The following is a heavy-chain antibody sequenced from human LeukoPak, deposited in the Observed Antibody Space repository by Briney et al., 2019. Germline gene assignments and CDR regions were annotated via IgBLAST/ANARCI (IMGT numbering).Heavy chain of an antibody. CDR1: GFSFSNYG. CDR3: AKRYCKSATCRSDMDA. Sequence: GGSLRLSCAESGFSFSNYGMHWVRQAPGKGLEWVALIQSDGSKTYSADSVKGRFTISRDNPRNTLYLQMNRLRPEDTAVYCCAKRYCKSATCRSDMDAWGQGTTVTVSS. D-gene: IGHD2-15*01. J-gene: IGHJ6*02. V-gene: IGHV3-30*02. CDR2: IQSDGSKT.